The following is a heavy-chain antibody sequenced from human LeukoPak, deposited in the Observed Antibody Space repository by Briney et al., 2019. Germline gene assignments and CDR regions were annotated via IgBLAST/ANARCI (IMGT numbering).Heavy chain of an antibody. CDR1: GFTFDDYA. V-gene: IGHV3-43*02. CDR2: ISGDGGST. CDR3: AKYGGLAAVAGPPDY. D-gene: IGHD6-19*01. J-gene: IGHJ4*02. Sequence: GGSLRLSCAASGFTFDDYAMHWVRQAPGKGLEWVSLISGDGGSTYYADSVKGQFTISRDNSKNSLCLQMNSLRTEDTALYYCAKYGGLAAVAGPPDYWGQGTLVTVSS.